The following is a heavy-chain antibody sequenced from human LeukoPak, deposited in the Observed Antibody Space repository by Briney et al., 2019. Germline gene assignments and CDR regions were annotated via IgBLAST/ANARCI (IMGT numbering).Heavy chain of an antibody. V-gene: IGHV3-7*03. CDR3: ATTQTFDY. CDR2: MKQDGSDK. Sequence: SGESLTLSCIASGFTFSNYWMSWVRQAPGKGLEWVANMKQDGSDKNYIDSVKGRFSISRDNAKSSLNLQMHNLRAEDTAVYYCATTQTFDYWGQGTLVTVSS. J-gene: IGHJ4*02. CDR1: GFTFSNYW. D-gene: IGHD2-15*01.